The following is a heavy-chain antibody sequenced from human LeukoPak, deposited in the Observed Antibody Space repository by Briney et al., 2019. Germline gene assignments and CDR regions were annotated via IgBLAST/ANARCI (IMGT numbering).Heavy chain of an antibody. CDR1: GGSISSYY. V-gene: IGHV4-4*07. D-gene: IGHD6-13*01. Sequence: SETLSLTCTVSGGSISSYYWSWIRQPAGKGLEWIGRIYTSGSTNYNPSLKSRVTMSVDTSKNQFSLKLSSVTAADTAVYYCARESSSWTYYYYNMDVWGKGTTVTVSS. CDR3: ARESSSWTYYYYNMDV. CDR2: IYTSGST. J-gene: IGHJ6*03.